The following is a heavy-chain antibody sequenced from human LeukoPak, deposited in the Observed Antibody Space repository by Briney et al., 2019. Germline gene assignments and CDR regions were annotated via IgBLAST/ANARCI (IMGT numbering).Heavy chain of an antibody. CDR3: AREGSAADFDY. CDR1: GFTFSNYW. V-gene: IGHV3-74*01. CDR2: IRSDGSSI. Sequence: PSGGSLRLSCAASGFTFSNYWMHWVRQAPGKGLVWVSRIRSDGSSISYADSVKGRFTISRDNAKNTLYLQMNSLRPEDTAVYYCAREGSAADFDYGGQGTLVTVPS. D-gene: IGHD3-10*01. J-gene: IGHJ4*02.